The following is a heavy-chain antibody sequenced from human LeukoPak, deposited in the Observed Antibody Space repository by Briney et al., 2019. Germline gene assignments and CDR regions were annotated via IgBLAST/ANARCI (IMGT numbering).Heavy chain of an antibody. V-gene: IGHV1-18*01. Sequence: ASVTVSCKASGYTFTSCAISWVRQAPGQGLEWMGWISAYNGNTNYAQKLQGRVTMTTDTSTSTAYMELRSLRSDDTAVYYCAQDGRLARFDYWGQGTLVTVSS. J-gene: IGHJ4*02. CDR3: AQDGRLARFDY. CDR1: GYTFTSCA. D-gene: IGHD3-9*01. CDR2: ISAYNGNT.